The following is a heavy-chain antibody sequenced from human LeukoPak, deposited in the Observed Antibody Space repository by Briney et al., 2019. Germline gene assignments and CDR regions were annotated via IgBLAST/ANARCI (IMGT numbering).Heavy chain of an antibody. CDR3: AKDRGYYDSSGDAFDI. J-gene: IGHJ3*02. CDR1: GFTFSSYG. D-gene: IGHD3-22*01. Sequence: HPGGSLRLSCAASGFTFSSYGMHWVRQAPGKGLEWVAFIRYDGSNKYYADSVKGRFTISRDNSKNTLYLQMNSLRAEDTAVYYCAKDRGYYDSSGDAFDIWGQGTMVTVSS. CDR2: IRYDGSNK. V-gene: IGHV3-30*02.